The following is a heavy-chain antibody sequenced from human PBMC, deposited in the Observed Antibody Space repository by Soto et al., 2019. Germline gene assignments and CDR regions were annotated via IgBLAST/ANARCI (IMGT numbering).Heavy chain of an antibody. D-gene: IGHD3-3*01. CDR1: GFNFNSYT. CDR2: ISSSGYI. Sequence: GALRLSCAASGFNFNSYTINWVRQAPGKRLEWLSSISSSGYIFSTDSVRGRFTISRDNAKNSVYLQINSLRAEDTAVYFCAREGVSVDAFDVWGQGTMVTVSS. CDR3: AREGVSVDAFDV. J-gene: IGHJ3*01. V-gene: IGHV3-21*01.